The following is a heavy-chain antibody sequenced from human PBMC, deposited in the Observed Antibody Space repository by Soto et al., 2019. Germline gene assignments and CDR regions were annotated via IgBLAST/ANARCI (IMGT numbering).Heavy chain of an antibody. J-gene: IGHJ6*02. Sequence: PSETLSLTCAVYGGSFSGYQWSWIRQAPGKGLEWIGEINHSGSTNYSPSLKSRVTISIDTSKNQFSLMLSSVTAADTAMYYCARYGEVTPRGYGMDVWGQGTTVTVSS. CDR1: GGSFSGYQ. CDR2: INHSGST. V-gene: IGHV4-34*01. D-gene: IGHD3-16*01. CDR3: ARYGEVTPRGYGMDV.